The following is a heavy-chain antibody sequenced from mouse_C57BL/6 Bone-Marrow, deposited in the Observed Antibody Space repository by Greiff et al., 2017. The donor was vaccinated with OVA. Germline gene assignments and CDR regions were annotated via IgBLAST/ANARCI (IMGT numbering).Heavy chain of an antibody. Sequence: EVQLVESGAELVRPGSSVTMSCKTSGYTFTSYGINWVKQRPGQGLEWIGAIYIGNGYTEYNEKFKGKATLTSDTSSSTAYMHLSSLTYEDSAICVCARGENGRGDYWGQGTSVTVSS. J-gene: IGHJ4*01. CDR1: GYTFTSYG. D-gene: IGHD4-1*01. CDR3: ARGENGRGDY. CDR2: IYIGNGYT. V-gene: IGHV1-58*01.